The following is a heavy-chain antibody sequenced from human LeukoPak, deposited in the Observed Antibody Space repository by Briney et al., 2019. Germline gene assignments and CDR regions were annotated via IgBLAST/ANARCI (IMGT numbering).Heavy chain of an antibody. J-gene: IGHJ6*02. CDR3: AGSSGWSLGMDV. CDR1: GGSFSGYY. D-gene: IGHD6-19*01. V-gene: IGHV4-34*01. CDR2: INHSGST. Sequence: SETLSLTCAVYGGSFSGYYWSWIRQPPGKGLEWIGEINHSGSTNYNPSLKSRVTISVDTSKNQFSLKLSSVTAADTAVYYCAGSSGWSLGMDVWGQGTTVTVSS.